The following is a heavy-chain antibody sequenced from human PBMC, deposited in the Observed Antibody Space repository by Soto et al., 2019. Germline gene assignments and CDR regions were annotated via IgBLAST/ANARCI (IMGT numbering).Heavy chain of an antibody. CDR3: ARHEPSYTYGMTV. CDR2: IKGDGSDK. J-gene: IGHJ6*02. CDR1: GFAFNSYW. D-gene: IGHD4-4*01. V-gene: IGHV3-7*01. Sequence: EVQLVESGGGLFQPGGSLRLSYAASGFAFNSYWMSWVRQAPGKGLEWVANIKGDGSDKYYVDSVKGRFTISRDNARNSLYLQMNSLRAEDTAMYYFARHEPSYTYGMTVWGQGTTVTVSS.